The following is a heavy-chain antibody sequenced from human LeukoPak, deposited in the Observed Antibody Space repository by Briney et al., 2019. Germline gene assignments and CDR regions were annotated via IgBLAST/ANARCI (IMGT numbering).Heavy chain of an antibody. V-gene: IGHV1-2*02. J-gene: IGHJ4*02. CDR2: INPKSGGA. CDR3: ARDPEGVVPAAMKGFDY. D-gene: IGHD2-2*01. CDR1: GYTFTGYY. Sequence: ASVKVSCKASGYTFTGYYIHWVRQAPGQGLEWMGWINPKSGGANYAQKFQGRVTMTRDTSISTAYMELSRLRSVDTAVYYCARDPEGVVPAAMKGFDYWGQGTLVTVSS.